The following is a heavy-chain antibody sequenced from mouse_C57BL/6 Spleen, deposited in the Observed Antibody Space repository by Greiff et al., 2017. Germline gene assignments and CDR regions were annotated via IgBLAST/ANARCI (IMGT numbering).Heavy chain of an antibody. CDR1: GYTFTSYG. CDR2: IYPRSGNT. D-gene: IGHD1-1*01. Sequence: VQLQQSGAELARPGASVKLSCKASGYTFTSYGISWVKQRTGQGLEWIGEIYPRSGNTYYNEKFKGKATLTADKSSSTAYMELRSLTSEDSAVYFCARAYGSSSYFDYWGQGTTLTVSS. V-gene: IGHV1-81*01. CDR3: ARAYGSSSYFDY. J-gene: IGHJ2*01.